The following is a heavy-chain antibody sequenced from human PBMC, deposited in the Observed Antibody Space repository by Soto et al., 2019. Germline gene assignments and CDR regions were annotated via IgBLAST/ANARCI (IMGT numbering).Heavy chain of an antibody. CDR3: ATYRALDQVRYFDY. Sequence: EVQLLESGGGLVQPGGSLRLSCAASGFSFVTYAMSWVRQAPGKGLEWVSTISNGGVYTYYTDSAKGRFTISRDNSKNTLWLQMNSLRTEDTAVYYCATYRALDQVRYFDYWGQGILVTVSS. CDR2: ISNGGVYT. CDR1: GFSFVTYA. V-gene: IGHV3-23*01. J-gene: IGHJ4*02.